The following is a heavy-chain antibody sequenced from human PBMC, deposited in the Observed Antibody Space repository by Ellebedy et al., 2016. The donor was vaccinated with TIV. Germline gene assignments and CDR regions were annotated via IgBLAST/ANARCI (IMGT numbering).Heavy chain of an antibody. V-gene: IGHV3-30-3*01. CDR1: GFTFSSYA. CDR2: ISYDGSNK. D-gene: IGHD6-13*01. CDR3: ARDSSSLHQYFQH. J-gene: IGHJ1*01. Sequence: GESLKISCAASGFTFSSYAMHWVRQAPGKGLEWVAVISYDGSNKYYADSVKGRFTISRDNSKNTLYLQMNSLRAEDTAVYYCARDSSSLHQYFQHWGQGTLVTVSS.